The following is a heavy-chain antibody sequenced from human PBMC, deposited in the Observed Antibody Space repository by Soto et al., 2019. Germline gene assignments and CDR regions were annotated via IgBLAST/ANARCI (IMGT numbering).Heavy chain of an antibody. CDR1: GYTFTSYA. J-gene: IGHJ6*02. CDR2: INAGNGNT. Sequence: ASVKVSCKASGYTFTSYAMHWVRQAPGQRLEWMGWINAGNGNTKYSQKFQGRVTITRDTSASTAYMELSSLRSEDTAVYYCARLLARGWFGESMPYGMDVWGQGTKVTVSS. D-gene: IGHD3-10*01. V-gene: IGHV1-3*01. CDR3: ARLLARGWFGESMPYGMDV.